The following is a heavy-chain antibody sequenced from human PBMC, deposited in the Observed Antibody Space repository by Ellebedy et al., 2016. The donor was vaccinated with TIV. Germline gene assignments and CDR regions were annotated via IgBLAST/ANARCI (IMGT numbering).Heavy chain of an antibody. V-gene: IGHV3-11*01. D-gene: IGHD3-22*01. CDR2: ISSSGSTI. Sequence: GESLKISXAASGFTFSDYYMSWIRQAPGKGLEWVSYISSSGSTIYYADSVKGRFTISRDNAKNSLYLQMNSLRAEDTALYYCAKVRATYYYDSSGAFDIWGQGTMVTVSS. CDR3: AKVRATYYYDSSGAFDI. CDR1: GFTFSDYY. J-gene: IGHJ3*02.